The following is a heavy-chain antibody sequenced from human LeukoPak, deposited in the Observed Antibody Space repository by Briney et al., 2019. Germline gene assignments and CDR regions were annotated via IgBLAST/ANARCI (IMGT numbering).Heavy chain of an antibody. CDR3: ARESYGSGSYYPSSYYIDY. CDR2: IKHGGST. CDR1: GGTFSGYY. J-gene: IGHJ4*02. Sequence: PSETLCLTCAVYGGTFSGYYWSWIRQAPGKGLEWVGEIKHGGSTNYNPAPKSGLTISVDTSTNHLSLMLSSGTGAETAVYYCARESYGSGSYYPSSYYIDYWGQGTLVTVSS. D-gene: IGHD3-10*01. V-gene: IGHV4-34*01.